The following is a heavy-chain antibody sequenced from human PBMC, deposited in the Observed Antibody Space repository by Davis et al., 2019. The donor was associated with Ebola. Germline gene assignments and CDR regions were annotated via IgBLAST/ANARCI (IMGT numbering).Heavy chain of an antibody. CDR1: GGTFSSYA. V-gene: IGHV1-69*13. CDR3: AIHGSMVATSLYYYYYGMDV. D-gene: IGHD5-12*01. Sequence: AASVKVSCKASGGTFSSYAISWVRQAPGQGLEWMGGIIPIFGTANYAQKFQGRVTITADESTSTAYMELSSLRSEDTAVYYCAIHGSMVATSLYYYYYGMDVWGQGTTVTVSS. CDR2: IIPIFGTA. J-gene: IGHJ6*02.